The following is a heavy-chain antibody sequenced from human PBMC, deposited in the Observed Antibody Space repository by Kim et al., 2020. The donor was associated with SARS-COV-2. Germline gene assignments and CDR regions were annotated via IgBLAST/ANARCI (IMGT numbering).Heavy chain of an antibody. V-gene: IGHV3-7*03. CDR1: GFTFSSYW. Sequence: GGSLRLSCAASGFTFSSYWMSWVRQAPGKGLEWVANIKQDGSEKYYVDSVKGRFTISRDNAKNSLYLQMNSLRAEDTAVYYCAREPRYYYGSGSYYYYGMDVWGQGTTVTVSS. J-gene: IGHJ6*02. D-gene: IGHD3-10*01. CDR2: IKQDGSEK. CDR3: AREPRYYYGSGSYYYYGMDV.